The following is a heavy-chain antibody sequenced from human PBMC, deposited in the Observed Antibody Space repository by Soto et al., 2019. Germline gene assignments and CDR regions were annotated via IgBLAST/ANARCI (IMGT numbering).Heavy chain of an antibody. Sequence: SQTLSLTCSVSGDSINSRYWSWIRQPPGKGLEWIGYIDYVGSTNYAPSLQSRVTMSVDTSKNQVSLKLRYVTAADTAVYYCVRQRGNYFDFWGQGTLVTVSS. CDR1: GDSINSRY. CDR2: IDYVGST. CDR3: VRQRGNYFDF. J-gene: IGHJ4*02. V-gene: IGHV4-59*11. D-gene: IGHD3-10*01.